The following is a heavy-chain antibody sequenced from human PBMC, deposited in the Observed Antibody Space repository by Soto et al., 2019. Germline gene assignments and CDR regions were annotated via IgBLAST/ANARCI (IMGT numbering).Heavy chain of an antibody. V-gene: IGHV4-61*01. D-gene: IGHD6-19*01. CDR3: ARGIEGWYQGRYYYGMDV. CDR2: IYYSGST. CDR1: GGCVSSGSYY. Sequence: QVQLQESGPGLVKPSETLSLTCTVSGGCVSSGSYYWSWIRQPPGKGLEWIGYIYYSGSTNYNPSRKSRVTISVDTSKNQFSLKLSSVTAADTAVYYCARGIEGWYQGRYYYGMDVWGQGTTVTVSS. J-gene: IGHJ6*02.